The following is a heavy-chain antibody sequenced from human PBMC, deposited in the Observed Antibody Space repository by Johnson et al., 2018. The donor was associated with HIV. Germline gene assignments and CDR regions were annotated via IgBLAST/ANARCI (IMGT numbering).Heavy chain of an antibody. CDR3: ARDQSNGWNRGAFDI. J-gene: IGHJ3*02. CDR2: IYSGGST. Sequence: QVQLVESGGGVVQPGGSLRLSCAASGFTFSSYAMHWVRQAPGKGLEWVSVIYSGGSTYYADSVKGRFTISRDNSKNTLYLQMNSLRAEDTAVYYCARDQSNGWNRGAFDIWGQGTVVTVSS. CDR1: GFTFSSYA. V-gene: IGHV3-NL1*01. D-gene: IGHD6-19*01.